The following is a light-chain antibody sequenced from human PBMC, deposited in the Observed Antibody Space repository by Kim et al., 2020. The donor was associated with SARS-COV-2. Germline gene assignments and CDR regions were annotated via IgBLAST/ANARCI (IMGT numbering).Light chain of an antibody. CDR3: AAWDDSLSGPWV. V-gene: IGLV1-47*02. J-gene: IGLJ3*02. CDR2: SNN. Sequence: ELTQPPSASGTPGQRVTISCSGSSSNIGSNYVYWYQQLPGTAPKLLIYSNNQRPSGVPDRFSGSKSGTSASLAISGLRSEDEADYYCAAWDDSLSGPWVFGGGTQLTVL. CDR1: SSNIGSNY.